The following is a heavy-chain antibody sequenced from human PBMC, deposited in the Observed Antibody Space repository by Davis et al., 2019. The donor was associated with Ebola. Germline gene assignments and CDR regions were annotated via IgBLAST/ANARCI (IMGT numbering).Heavy chain of an antibody. CDR2: VSYDGSVT. D-gene: IGHD6-6*01. J-gene: IGHJ4*02. CDR1: GFTFSNFG. V-gene: IGHV3-30*18. Sequence: GESLKISCAASGFTFSNFGMHWVRQAPGKGLEWVAVVSYDGSVTYYADSLRGRFTVSRDNSWNTVSLQMRSLRTDDTGVYYCAKETNEFSSSSNDYWGQGILVTVSS. CDR3: AKETNEFSSSSNDY.